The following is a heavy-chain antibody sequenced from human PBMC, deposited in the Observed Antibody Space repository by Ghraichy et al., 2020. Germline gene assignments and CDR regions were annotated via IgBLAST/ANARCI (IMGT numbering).Heavy chain of an antibody. J-gene: IGHJ6*02. CDR2: IRYDGSNK. V-gene: IGHV3-30*02. CDR3: AKEVSWLRFYYYYGMDV. D-gene: IGHD5-12*01. Sequence: GESLHISCAASGFTFSSYGMHWVRQAPGKGLEWVAFIRYDGSNKYYADSVKGRFTISRDNSKNTLYLQMNSLRAEDTAVYYCAKEVSWLRFYYYYGMDVWGQGTTVTVSS. CDR1: GFTFSSYG.